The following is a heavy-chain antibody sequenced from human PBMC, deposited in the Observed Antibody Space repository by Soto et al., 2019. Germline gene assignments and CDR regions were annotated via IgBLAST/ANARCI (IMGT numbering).Heavy chain of an antibody. CDR3: ASRYGGSIDY. CDR1: GGSISSYY. J-gene: IGHJ4*02. V-gene: IGHV4-59*08. Sequence: QVQLQESGPGLVKPSETLSLTCTVSGGSISSYYWSWIRQPPGKGLEWIGYIYYSGTTNYNPSLKSRFTISVDTSKNQFSPKLSSVTAADTAEYYCASRYGGSIDYWGQGTLVTVSS. CDR2: IYYSGTT. D-gene: IGHD2-15*01.